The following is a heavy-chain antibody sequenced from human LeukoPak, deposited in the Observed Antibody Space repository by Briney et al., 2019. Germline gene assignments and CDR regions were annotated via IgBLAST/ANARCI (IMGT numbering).Heavy chain of an antibody. Sequence: GGSLRLSCAASGFTVSSNYMSWVRQAPGKGLEWVSVIYSGGSTYYADSVKGRFTISRGNSKNTLYLQMNSLRAEDTAVYYCAKEGVTGTTPLVYWGQGTLVTVSS. V-gene: IGHV3-53*01. CDR1: GFTVSSNY. J-gene: IGHJ4*02. D-gene: IGHD1-7*01. CDR2: IYSGGST. CDR3: AKEGVTGTTPLVY.